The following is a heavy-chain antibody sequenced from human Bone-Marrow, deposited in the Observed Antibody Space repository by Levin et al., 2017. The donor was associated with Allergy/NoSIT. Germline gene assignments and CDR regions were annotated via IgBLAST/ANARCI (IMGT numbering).Heavy chain of an antibody. CDR3: ARDFGGPYNY. CDR2: IDSRGSIL. CDR1: GFTFRTYW. V-gene: IGHV3-74*01. Sequence: QAGGSLRLSCAGPGFTFRTYWMHWVRQAPGQGLVWVSRIDSRGSILDYADSVKGRFTISRDDAKNTVFLQMNSLRAEDTAVYYCARDFGGPYNYWGQGTLVTVSS. D-gene: IGHD3-16*01. J-gene: IGHJ4*02.